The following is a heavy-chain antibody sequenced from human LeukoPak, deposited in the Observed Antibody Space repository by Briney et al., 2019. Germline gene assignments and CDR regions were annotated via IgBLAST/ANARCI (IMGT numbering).Heavy chain of an antibody. CDR3: ARHFYSGCDLTDD. CDR2: IYPSDTYT. Sequence: GGALEISFRGSGFVFTTYLMRWVRPMPGKSAGGMGRIYPSDTYTNYTRSFQGRVTIPPDKSISTAYPQLTSRRASDTAIYYRARHFYSGCDLTDDRGQGTLVTAS. CDR1: GFVFTTYL. V-gene: IGHV5-10-1*01. D-gene: IGHD5-12*01. J-gene: IGHJ4*02.